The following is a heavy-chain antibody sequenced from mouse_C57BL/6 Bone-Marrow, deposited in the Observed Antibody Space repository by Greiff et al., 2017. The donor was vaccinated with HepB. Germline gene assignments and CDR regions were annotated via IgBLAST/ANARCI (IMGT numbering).Heavy chain of an antibody. V-gene: IGHV5-6*02. D-gene: IGHD2-1*01. CDR3: ARRFYGNYVLYYFDY. Sequence: EVMLVESGGDLVKPGGSLKLSCAASGFTFSSYGMSWVRQTPDKRLEWVATISSGGSYTYYPDSVKGRFTISRDNAKNTLYLQMSSLKSEDTAMYYCARRFYGNYVLYYFDYWGQGTTLTVSS. CDR2: ISSGGSYT. CDR1: GFTFSSYG. J-gene: IGHJ2*01.